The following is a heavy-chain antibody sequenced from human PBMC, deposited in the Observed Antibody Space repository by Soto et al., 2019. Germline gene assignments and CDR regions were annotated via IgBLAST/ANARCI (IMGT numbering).Heavy chain of an antibody. Sequence: PQTLSLTCAVSGGSLSRGGYSWCWIRQPPGKGLEWIGYIYHSGSTYYNPSLKSRVTISVDRSKNQFSLKLSSVTAADTAVYYCARVPDRWGQGTLVTVS. J-gene: IGHJ5*02. D-gene: IGHD2-2*01. CDR3: ARVPDR. CDR1: GGSLSRGGYS. CDR2: IYHSGST. V-gene: IGHV4-30-2*01.